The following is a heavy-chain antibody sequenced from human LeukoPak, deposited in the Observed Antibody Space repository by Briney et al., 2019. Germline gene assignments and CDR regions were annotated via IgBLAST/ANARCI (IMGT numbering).Heavy chain of an antibody. CDR3: ARDLAGVVYFYYMDV. CDR1: GFTFSSYS. J-gene: IGHJ6*03. D-gene: IGHD3-3*01. V-gene: IGHV3-48*01. Sequence: PGGSLRLSCAASGFTFSSYSMNWVRQAPGKGLEWVSYISSSSSTIYYADSVKGRFTISRDNAKNSLYLQMNSLRAEDTAVYYCARDLAGVVYFYYMDVWGKGTTVTISS. CDR2: ISSSSSTI.